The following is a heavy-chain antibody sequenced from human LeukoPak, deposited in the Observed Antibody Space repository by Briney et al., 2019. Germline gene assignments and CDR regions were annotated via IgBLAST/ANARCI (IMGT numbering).Heavy chain of an antibody. CDR2: ISGSGGST. CDR1: GFTFSNYA. J-gene: IGHJ6*02. Sequence: GGSLRLSCAASGFTFSNYAMSWVRQAPGKGLEWVSGISGSGGSTYYADSVKGRFTISRDNSKNTLYLQMNSLRAEDTAVYYCAKEVLYYYYYYGMDVWGQGTTVTVSS. D-gene: IGHD2-15*01. CDR3: AKEVLYYYYYYGMDV. V-gene: IGHV3-23*01.